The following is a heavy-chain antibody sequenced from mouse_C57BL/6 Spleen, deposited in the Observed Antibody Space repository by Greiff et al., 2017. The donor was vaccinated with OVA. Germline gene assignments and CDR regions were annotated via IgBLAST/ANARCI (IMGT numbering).Heavy chain of an antibody. CDR3: AISFITTVVATGYFDV. J-gene: IGHJ1*03. Sequence: QVQLQQPGAELVKPGASVKLSCKASGYTFTSYWMHWVKQRPGQGLEWIGMIHPNSGSTNYNEKFKSKATLTVDKSSSTAYMQLSSLTSEDSAVYYCAISFITTVVATGYFDVWGTGTTVTVSS. CDR2: IHPNSGST. D-gene: IGHD1-1*01. V-gene: IGHV1-64*01. CDR1: GYTFTSYW.